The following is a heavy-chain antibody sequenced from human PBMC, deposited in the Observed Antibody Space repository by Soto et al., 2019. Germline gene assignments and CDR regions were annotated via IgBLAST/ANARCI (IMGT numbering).Heavy chain of an antibody. J-gene: IGHJ4*02. Sequence: EVQLVESGGGLVQTGGSLRLSCAGSGFTFSQYWMNWVRQAPGKGLEWVANIKQNGSEKHYVDFVKGRFTISRDNAKSSFFLQMKSLRAKDTAADYCSYTTTLNGNWGQGTLVTVSS. CDR2: IKQNGSEK. CDR3: SYTTTLNGN. CDR1: GFTFSQYW. V-gene: IGHV3-7*01. D-gene: IGHD3-16*01.